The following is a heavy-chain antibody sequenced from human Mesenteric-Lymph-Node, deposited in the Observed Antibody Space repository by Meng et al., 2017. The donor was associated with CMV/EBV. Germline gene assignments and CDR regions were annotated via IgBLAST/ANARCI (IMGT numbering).Heavy chain of an antibody. J-gene: IGHJ4*01. V-gene: IGHV4-38-2*02. D-gene: IGHD2-2*01. Sequence: SETLSLTCTVSGYSLSSGYYWAWIRQPPGKGLEWIGRIYDSGSTFYNPSLRSRVTISVDTSMNQFSLKLSSVTAADTAVYYCARDPGSATGWADYWAHGTLVTVSS. CDR1: GYSLSSGYY. CDR2: IYDSGST. CDR3: ARDPGSATGWADY.